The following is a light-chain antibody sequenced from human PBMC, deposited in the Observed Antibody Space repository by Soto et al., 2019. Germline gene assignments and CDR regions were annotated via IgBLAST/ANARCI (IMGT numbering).Light chain of an antibody. V-gene: IGKV1-27*01. J-gene: IGKJ1*01. CDR1: QDISNY. CDR3: QKYNSAPRT. Sequence: DIEMTQSPSSLSASVGDRVTITCRASQDISNYLAWFQQKPGKGPKLVIYAASTLQSGVPSRFGGSGSGTDFTLTISSLQPEDVATYYCQKYNSAPRTFGQGTKVDI. CDR2: AAS.